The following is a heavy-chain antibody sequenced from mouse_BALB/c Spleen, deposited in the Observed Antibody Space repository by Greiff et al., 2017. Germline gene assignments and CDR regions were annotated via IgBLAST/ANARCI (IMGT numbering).Heavy chain of an antibody. D-gene: IGHD2-10*02. CDR3: ARTIEYGNYGRFAY. Sequence: EVQGVESGGGLVQPGGSRKLSCAASGFTFSSFGMHWVRQAPEKGLEWVAYISSGSSTIYYADTVKGRFTISRDNPKNTLFLQMTSLRSEDTAMYYCARTIEYGNYGRFAYWGQGTLVTVSA. CDR2: ISSGSSTI. V-gene: IGHV5-17*02. CDR1: GFTFSSFG. J-gene: IGHJ3*01.